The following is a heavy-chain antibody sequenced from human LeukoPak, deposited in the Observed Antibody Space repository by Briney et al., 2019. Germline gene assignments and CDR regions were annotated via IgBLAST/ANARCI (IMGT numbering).Heavy chain of an antibody. CDR3: AKGGHIVVVIADDAFDI. V-gene: IGHV3-23*01. J-gene: IGHJ3*02. Sequence: GGSLRLSCAASGFTFSSYAMSWVRQAPGKGLEWVSAISGSGGSTYYADSVKGRFTISRDNSKNTLYLQMNSLWAEDTAVYYCAKGGHIVVVIADDAFDIWGQGTMVTVSS. D-gene: IGHD2-21*01. CDR1: GFTFSSYA. CDR2: ISGSGGST.